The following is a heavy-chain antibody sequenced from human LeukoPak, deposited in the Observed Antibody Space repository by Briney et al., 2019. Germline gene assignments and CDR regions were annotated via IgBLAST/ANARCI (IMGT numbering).Heavy chain of an antibody. CDR3: AREPAHSIAAAGTDAFDI. V-gene: IGHV1-69*01. D-gene: IGHD6-13*01. J-gene: IGHJ3*02. Sequence: SVKVSCKASGGTYSSYAISWVRQAPGQGLEWMGGIIPIFGTANYAQKFQGRVTITADESTSTAYKELSSLRSEDTAVYYCAREPAHSIAAAGTDAFDIWGQGTMVTVSS. CDR1: GGTYSSYA. CDR2: IIPIFGTA.